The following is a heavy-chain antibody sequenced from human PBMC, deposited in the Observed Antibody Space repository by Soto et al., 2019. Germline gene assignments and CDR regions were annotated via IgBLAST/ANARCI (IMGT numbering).Heavy chain of an antibody. CDR1: GGTFSSYA. CDR3: ASPPPHHYYYGMAV. Sequence: QVQLVQSGAEVKKPGSSVKVSCTASGGTFSSYAISWVRQAPGQGLEWMGGIIPIFGTANYAQKFQGRVTITADESTSTAYMELSSLRSEDTAVYYCASPPPHHYYYGMAVWGQGTTVTVSS. CDR2: IIPIFGTA. V-gene: IGHV1-69*12. J-gene: IGHJ6*02.